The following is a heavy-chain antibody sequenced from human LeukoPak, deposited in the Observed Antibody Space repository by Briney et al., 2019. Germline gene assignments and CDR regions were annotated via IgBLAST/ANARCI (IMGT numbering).Heavy chain of an antibody. V-gene: IGHV1-8*01. CDR3: ARVTGSIPEWFDP. J-gene: IGHJ5*02. Sequence: GASVKVSCKASGYTFTSYDINWVRQATGQGLEWMGWMNPNSGDTGYAQKFQGRVTMTRNTSISTAYMELSSLRSEDTAVYYCARVTGSIPEWFDPWGQGTLVTVSS. CDR2: MNPNSGDT. CDR1: GYTFTSYD. D-gene: IGHD1-14*01.